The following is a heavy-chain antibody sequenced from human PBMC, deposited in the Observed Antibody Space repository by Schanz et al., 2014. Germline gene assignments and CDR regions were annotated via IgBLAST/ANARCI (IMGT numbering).Heavy chain of an antibody. J-gene: IGHJ6*02. V-gene: IGHV3-13*01. Sequence: VQLVESGGDLVQPGGSLRLSCAGSGVDLSGNALHWVRQAPGKGLEWVSSIGILGDTYYGDSVKGRFTISRDSLLMNDVIGGDTAVYYCARGGSNREFYTVMDVWGRGTTVTVS. CDR3: ARGGSNREFYTVMDV. CDR2: IGILGDT. CDR1: GVDLSGNA. D-gene: IGHD3-10*01.